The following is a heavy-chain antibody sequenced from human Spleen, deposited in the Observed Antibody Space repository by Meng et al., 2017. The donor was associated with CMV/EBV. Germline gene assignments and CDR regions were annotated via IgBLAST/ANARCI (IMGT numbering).Heavy chain of an antibody. J-gene: IGHJ4*02. D-gene: IGHD6-6*01. CDR1: GGSFSGYY. CDR2: INHSGST. Sequence: GSLRLSCAVYGGSFSGYYWSWIRQPPGKGLEWIGEINHSGSTNYNPSLKSRVTISVDTSKNQFSLKLSSVTAADTAVYYCARDDSSTYYFDYWGQGTLVTVSS. CDR3: ARDDSSTYYFDY. V-gene: IGHV4-34*01.